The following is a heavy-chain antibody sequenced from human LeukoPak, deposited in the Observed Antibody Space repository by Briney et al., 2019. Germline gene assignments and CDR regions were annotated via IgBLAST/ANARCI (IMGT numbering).Heavy chain of an antibody. CDR3: ARGGIRYFGWLSDY. Sequence: SETLSLTCSVSGGSIGSYYRSWIRQPPGKGLEWIGYIYYSGSTNYNPSLKSRVTISVDTSKNQFSLKLSSVTAADTAVYYCARGGIRYFGWLSDYWGQGTLVTVSS. J-gene: IGHJ4*02. CDR2: IYYSGST. D-gene: IGHD3-9*01. CDR1: GGSIGSYY. V-gene: IGHV4-59*01.